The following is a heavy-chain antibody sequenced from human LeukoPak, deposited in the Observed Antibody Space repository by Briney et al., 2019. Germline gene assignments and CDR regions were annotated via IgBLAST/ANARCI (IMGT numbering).Heavy chain of an antibody. CDR2: IYPGDSDT. V-gene: IGHV5-51*01. CDR1: GYTFTSYW. J-gene: IGHJ3*02. CDR3: ARIMAQRAFDI. D-gene: IGHD2-8*01. Sequence: EVSCKASGYTFTSYWIGWVRQMPGKGLEWMGIIYPGDSDTRYSPSFQGQVTISADKSISTVYLQWSSLKASDTAMYYCARIMAQRAFDIWGQGTMVTVSS.